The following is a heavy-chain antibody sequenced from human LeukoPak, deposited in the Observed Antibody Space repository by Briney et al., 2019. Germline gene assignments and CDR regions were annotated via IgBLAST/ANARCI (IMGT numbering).Heavy chain of an antibody. Sequence: GSSVKVSCKASGGTFSSYAISWVRQAPGQGLEWMGGIIPIFGTANYAQKFQGRVTITADESTSTAYMELSSLRSEDTAVYYCARGLLGEAAAPSSDYWGQGTLVTVSS. CDR3: ARGLLGEAAAPSSDY. J-gene: IGHJ4*02. V-gene: IGHV1-69*01. CDR2: IIPIFGTA. D-gene: IGHD6-13*01. CDR1: GGTFSSYA.